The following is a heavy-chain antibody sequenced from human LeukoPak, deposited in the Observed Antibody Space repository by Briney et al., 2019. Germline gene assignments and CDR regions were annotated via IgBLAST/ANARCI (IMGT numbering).Heavy chain of an antibody. J-gene: IGHJ6*02. V-gene: IGHV3-23*01. CDR1: GFTFSSYA. CDR2: ISGSGGST. D-gene: IGHD2-2*01. Sequence: PGASLRLSCAASGFTFSSYAMSWVRQAPGKGLEWVSAISGSGGSTYYADSVKGRFTISRDNSKNTLYLQTNSLRAEDTAVYYCAKGLVPAARYGMDVWGQGATVTVSS. CDR3: AKGLVPAARYGMDV.